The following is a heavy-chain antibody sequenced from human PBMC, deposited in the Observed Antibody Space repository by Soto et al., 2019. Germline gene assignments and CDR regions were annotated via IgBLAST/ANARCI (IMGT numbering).Heavy chain of an antibody. D-gene: IGHD2-2*02. Sequence: QVQLQESGPGLVKPSETLSLTCTVSGGSVSSDTHYWSWIRQPPGKRLEWIGFIYSSGSTNYNPSLNSRVTMSVATSKNQFSLKLRSVIVADTAVYHCARFVRSCSGTTCYTRADVWGQGTTVTVSS. V-gene: IGHV4-61*01. CDR2: IYSSGST. CDR3: ARFVRSCSGTTCYTRADV. J-gene: IGHJ6*02. CDR1: GGSVSSDTHY.